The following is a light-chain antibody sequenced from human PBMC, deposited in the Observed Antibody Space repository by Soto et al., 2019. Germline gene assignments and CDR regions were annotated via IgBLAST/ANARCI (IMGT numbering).Light chain of an antibody. CDR1: QSIGTW. V-gene: IGKV1-5*03. CDR2: KAS. CDR3: QPCNSYWGS. Sequence: DIQMTQSPSTLSASVGDRVTITCRASQSIGTWLAWYQQKPGKTPKLLIYKASSLESGVPSRFSGSGSGIEFTLTISSLQPDDFATYYCQPCNSYWGSFGQGTKVEI. J-gene: IGKJ1*01.